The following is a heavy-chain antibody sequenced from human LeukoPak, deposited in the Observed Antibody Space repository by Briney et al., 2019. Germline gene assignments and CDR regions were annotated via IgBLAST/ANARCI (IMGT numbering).Heavy chain of an antibody. CDR1: GFTFSSYG. CDR2: ISGSGGST. J-gene: IGHJ4*02. D-gene: IGHD3-22*01. Sequence: GGSLRLSCAASGFTFSSYGMSWVCQAPGKGLEWVSAISGSGGSTYYADSVKGRFTISRDNSKNTLYLQMNSLRAEDTAVYYCAKGLRYYDSSGYYYSDYWGQGTLVTVSS. CDR3: AKGLRYYDSSGYYYSDY. V-gene: IGHV3-23*01.